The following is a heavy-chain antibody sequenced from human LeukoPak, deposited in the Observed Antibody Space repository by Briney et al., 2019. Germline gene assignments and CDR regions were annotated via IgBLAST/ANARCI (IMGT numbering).Heavy chain of an antibody. CDR3: ARRAPYGGNSAFGSFDY. CDR2: IYYSGST. D-gene: IGHD4-23*01. V-gene: IGHV4-39*01. Sequence: SETLSLTCTVSGGSISSSSYYWVWIRQPPGKGLEWIGSIYYSGSTYYNPSLKSRVTISVDTSKNQFSLKLSSVTAADTAVYYCARRAPYGGNSAFGSFDYWGQGTLVTVSS. CDR1: GGSISSSSYY. J-gene: IGHJ4*02.